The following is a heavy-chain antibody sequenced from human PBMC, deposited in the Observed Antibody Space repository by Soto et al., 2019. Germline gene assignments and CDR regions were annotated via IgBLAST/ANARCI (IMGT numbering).Heavy chain of an antibody. CDR1: GLSFSDYW. CDR2: ISSGGDT. CDR3: GRVGWKDGAD. J-gene: IGHJ4*02. D-gene: IGHD1-1*01. Sequence: EVRLAESGGGLVQPGGSLRLSCVASGLSFSDYWIHWVRQAPGKGLIWVSGISSGGDTDYADSVKGRFTIARDNAKNTVYLHMNNLRADDTAVYYCGRVGWKDGADWGQGTLVTVSS. V-gene: IGHV3-74*01.